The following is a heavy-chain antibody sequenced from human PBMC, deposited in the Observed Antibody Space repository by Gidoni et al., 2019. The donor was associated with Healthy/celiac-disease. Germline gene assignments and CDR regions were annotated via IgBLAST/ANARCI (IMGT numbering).Heavy chain of an antibody. Sequence: QVQLVESGGGVVQPGRSLRLSCAASGFTFSSYGMHWVRQAPGKGLEWVAVIWYDGRNKYYADSVKGRFTISRDNSKNTLYLQMNSLRAEDTAVYYCARGALTSRNIGAWFDPWGQGTLVTVSS. J-gene: IGHJ5*02. CDR1: GFTFSSYG. CDR2: IWYDGRNK. V-gene: IGHV3-33*01. D-gene: IGHD2-2*02. CDR3: ARGALTSRNIGAWFDP.